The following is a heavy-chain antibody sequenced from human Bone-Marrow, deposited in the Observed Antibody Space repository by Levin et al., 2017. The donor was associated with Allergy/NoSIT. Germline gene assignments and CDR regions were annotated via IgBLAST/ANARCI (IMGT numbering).Heavy chain of an antibody. CDR3: ASNKGKSSASLDV. J-gene: IGHJ6*02. Sequence: LSLTCAASGFTLSNSEMNWVRQAPGKGLEWISYISSSGSTKYYADSVKGRFTISRDNAKSSLYLQMNSLRAEDTAIYYCASNKGKSSASLDVWGQGTTVTVSS. CDR2: ISSSGSTK. V-gene: IGHV3-48*03. D-gene: IGHD6-19*01. CDR1: GFTLSNSE.